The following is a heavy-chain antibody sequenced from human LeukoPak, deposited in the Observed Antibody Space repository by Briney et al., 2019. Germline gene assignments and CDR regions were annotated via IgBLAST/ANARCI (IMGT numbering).Heavy chain of an antibody. J-gene: IGHJ4*02. CDR3: AILPGYSSGWYEVNY. D-gene: IGHD6-13*01. Sequence: GGSLRLSCAASGFTFSSYAMSWVRQAPGKGLEWVSGISGSGGSTYYAGSVKGRFTISRDNSRNTLYLQMNSPRAEDTAVYYCAILPGYSSGWYEVNYWGRGTLVTVSS. CDR1: GFTFSSYA. V-gene: IGHV3-23*01. CDR2: ISGSGGST.